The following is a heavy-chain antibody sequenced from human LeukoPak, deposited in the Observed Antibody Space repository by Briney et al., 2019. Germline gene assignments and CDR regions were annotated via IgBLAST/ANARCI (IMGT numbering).Heavy chain of an antibody. CDR1: GFTFSSYW. V-gene: IGHV3-7*01. CDR3: ARGAGIAAAGRLNWFDP. CDR2: IKQDGSEK. D-gene: IGHD6-13*01. Sequence: GGSLRLSCAASGFTFSSYWMSWVRQAPGKGLEWVANIKQDGSEKYYVDSVKGRFTISRDNAKNSLYLQMNSLRAEDTAVYYCARGAGIAAAGRLNWFDPWGQGTLVTVSS. J-gene: IGHJ5*02.